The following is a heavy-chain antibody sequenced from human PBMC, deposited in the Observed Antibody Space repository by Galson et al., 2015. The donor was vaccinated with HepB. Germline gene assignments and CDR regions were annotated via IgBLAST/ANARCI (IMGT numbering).Heavy chain of an antibody. J-gene: IGHJ6*02. V-gene: IGHV3-64D*06. CDR1: GFTFSSYA. Sequence: SLRLSCAASGFTFSSYAMHWVRQAPGKGLEYVSAISSNGGSTYYADSVMGRFTISRDNSKNTLYLQMSSLRAEDTAVYYCVKGFITIFGVVSTRYYGMDVWGQGTTVTVSS. D-gene: IGHD3-3*01. CDR3: VKGFITIFGVVSTRYYGMDV. CDR2: ISSNGGST.